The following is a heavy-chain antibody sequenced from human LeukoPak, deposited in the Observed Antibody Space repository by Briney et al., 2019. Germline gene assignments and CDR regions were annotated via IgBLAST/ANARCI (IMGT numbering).Heavy chain of an antibody. J-gene: IGHJ5*02. CDR2: SNPNNGDT. CDR1: GYTFTGYY. D-gene: IGHD2-21*02. V-gene: IGHV1-2*02. Sequence: ASVKVSCKASGYTFTGYYMHWVRQAPGQGLEWMGWSNPNNGDTRYAQKFQGRVTMTTDTSITTAYMELSRLKSDDTAVYYCAGVCGGDCYSVFDPWGQGTLVTVSS. CDR3: AGVCGGDCYSVFDP.